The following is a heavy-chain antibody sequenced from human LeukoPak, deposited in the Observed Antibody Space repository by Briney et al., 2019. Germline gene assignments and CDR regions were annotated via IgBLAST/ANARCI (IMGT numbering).Heavy chain of an antibody. D-gene: IGHD1-26*01. CDR1: GFTFSSYA. CDR3: ARARSGSYYYFDY. V-gene: IGHV3-30-3*01. Sequence: PGGSLRLSCAASGFTFSSYAMHWVRQAPGKGLEWVAVISYDGSNKYYADSVKGRFTISRDNSKNPLYLQMNSLRAEDTAVYYCARARSGSYYYFDYWGQGTLVTVSS. J-gene: IGHJ4*02. CDR2: ISYDGSNK.